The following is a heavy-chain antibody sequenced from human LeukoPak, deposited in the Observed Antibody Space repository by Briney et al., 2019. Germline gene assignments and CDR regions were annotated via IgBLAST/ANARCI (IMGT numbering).Heavy chain of an antibody. CDR1: GGTFSSYS. Sequence: SSVKVSCKACGGTFSSYSISWVRQAPGQGLEWMGRIIPILGIANDAQKFQGRVTITADKSTSTAYMELSSLRSEDTDAYYCARGVPAAVFDYWGQGTLVTVSS. CDR2: IIPILGIA. J-gene: IGHJ4*02. CDR3: ARGVPAAVFDY. D-gene: IGHD2-2*01. V-gene: IGHV1-69*04.